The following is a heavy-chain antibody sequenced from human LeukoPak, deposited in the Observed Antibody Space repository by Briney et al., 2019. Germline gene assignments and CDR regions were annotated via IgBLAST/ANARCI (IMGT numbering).Heavy chain of an antibody. V-gene: IGHV4-34*01. Sequence: SETLSLTCAVYGGSFSGYYWSWIRQPPGKGLEWIGEINHSGSTNYNPSLKSRVTISVDTSKNQFSLKLSSVTAADTAVYYCASRRPLWFGEGGPWGQGTLVTVSS. D-gene: IGHD3-10*01. CDR3: ASRRPLWFGEGGP. CDR2: INHSGST. CDR1: GGSFSGYY. J-gene: IGHJ5*02.